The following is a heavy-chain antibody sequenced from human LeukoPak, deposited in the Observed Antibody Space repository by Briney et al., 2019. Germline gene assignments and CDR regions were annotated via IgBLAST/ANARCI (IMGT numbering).Heavy chain of an antibody. Sequence: SVKVSCKASGGTFSSYAISWVRQAPGQGLEWMGGIIPIFGTASYAQKFQGRVTITTDESTSTAYMELSSLRSEDTAVYYCASGGPYYYYMDVWGKGTTVTVSS. CDR3: ASGGPYYYYMDV. J-gene: IGHJ6*03. D-gene: IGHD3-3*01. CDR2: IIPIFGTA. CDR1: GGTFSSYA. V-gene: IGHV1-69*05.